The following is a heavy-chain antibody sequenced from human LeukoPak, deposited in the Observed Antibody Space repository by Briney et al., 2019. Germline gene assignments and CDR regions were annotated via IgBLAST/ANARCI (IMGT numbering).Heavy chain of an antibody. Sequence: GSLRLSCAVSGFTFSSYWMHWVRQAPGKGLVWVSRINTDGSSTSYADSAKGRFTISRDNAKNTLYLQMNSLRVEDTAVYYCARIGSLSPLDWGQGTLVTVSS. J-gene: IGHJ4*02. CDR3: ARIGSLSPLD. CDR2: INTDGSST. D-gene: IGHD6-6*01. CDR1: GFTFSSYW. V-gene: IGHV3-74*01.